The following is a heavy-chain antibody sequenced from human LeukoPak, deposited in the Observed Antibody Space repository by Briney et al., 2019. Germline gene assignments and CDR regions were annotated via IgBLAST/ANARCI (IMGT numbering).Heavy chain of an antibody. D-gene: IGHD6-13*01. CDR1: GYTFTGYY. J-gene: IGHJ6*02. CDR2: INPNSGGT. Sequence: VASVKVSCKASGYTFTGYYMHWVRQAPGQGLEWMGWINPNSGGTNYAQKFQGRVTMTRDTSISTAYMELTSLRPDDTAVYHCARARGRSSWYEMDVWGQGTTVTVSS. V-gene: IGHV1-2*02. CDR3: ARARGRSSWYEMDV.